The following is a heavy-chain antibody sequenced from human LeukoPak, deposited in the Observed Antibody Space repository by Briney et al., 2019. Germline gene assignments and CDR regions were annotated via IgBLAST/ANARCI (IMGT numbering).Heavy chain of an antibody. Sequence: ASVEVSFKASGYTFTSYGISWVRQAPGQALEWVGWVSAYADDTNYVQKFQGRVTMTTDTSTSTDYMELRRLRSDDTAVYYCARDCIGCHGFDYWGQGTLVTVSS. CDR2: VSAYADDT. CDR1: GYTFTSYG. CDR3: ARDCIGCHGFDY. D-gene: IGHD2-15*01. J-gene: IGHJ4*02. V-gene: IGHV1-18*01.